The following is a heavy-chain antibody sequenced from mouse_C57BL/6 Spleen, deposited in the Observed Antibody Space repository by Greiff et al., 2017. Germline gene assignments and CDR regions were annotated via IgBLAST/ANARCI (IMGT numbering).Heavy chain of an antibody. CDR3: TGGGRGYFDV. J-gene: IGHJ1*03. D-gene: IGHD3-3*01. CDR1: GYTFTDYE. Sequence: QVQLQQSGAELVRPGASVTLSCKASGYTFTDYEMHWVKQTPVHGLEWIGAIDPETGGTAYNQKFKGKAILTADKSSSTAYMELRSLTAEDSAVYCCTGGGRGYFDVWGTGTTVTVSS. V-gene: IGHV1-15*01. CDR2: IDPETGGT.